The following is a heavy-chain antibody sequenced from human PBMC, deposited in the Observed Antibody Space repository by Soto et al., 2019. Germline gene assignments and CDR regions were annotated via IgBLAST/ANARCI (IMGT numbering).Heavy chain of an antibody. Sequence: KTSETLSLTCTVSGGSISSYYWSWIRQSPGKGLEWIGYIYSSGVTDYNPPLRSRVTMSVDTSKNQFSLKLNSVTASDTAVYYCAREGGSAPAGSFDYWGQGALVTVSS. J-gene: IGHJ4*02. CDR3: AREGGSAPAGSFDY. CDR2: IYSSGVT. V-gene: IGHV4-59*12. CDR1: GGSISSYY. D-gene: IGHD6-19*01.